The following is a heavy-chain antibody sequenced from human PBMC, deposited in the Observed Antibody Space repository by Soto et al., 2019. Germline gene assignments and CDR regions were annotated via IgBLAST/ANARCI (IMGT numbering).Heavy chain of an antibody. Sequence: PSETLSLTCAVYGGSFSGYYWSWIRQPPGKGLEWIGEINHSGSTNYNPPLKSRVTISVDTSKNQFSLKLSSVTAADTAVYYCARANANITIFGVVIQNWFDPWGQGTLVTVSS. CDR3: ARANANITIFGVVIQNWFDP. V-gene: IGHV4-34*01. CDR2: INHSGST. D-gene: IGHD3-3*01. J-gene: IGHJ5*02. CDR1: GGSFSGYY.